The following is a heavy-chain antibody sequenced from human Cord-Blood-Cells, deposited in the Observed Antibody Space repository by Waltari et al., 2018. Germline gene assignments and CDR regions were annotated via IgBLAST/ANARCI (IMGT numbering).Heavy chain of an antibody. Sequence: QVQLVQSGAAVKKPGSSVKVSCKASGGTFSSYAISWVRQAPGQGLEWIGGIIPIFGTANYAQKFQGRVTITADESTSTAYMELSSLRSEDTAVYYCARRHGGNSVGAFDIWGQGTMVTVSS. J-gene: IGHJ3*02. D-gene: IGHD2-21*02. CDR2: IIPIFGTA. V-gene: IGHV1-69*01. CDR1: GGTFSSYA. CDR3: ARRHGGNSVGAFDI.